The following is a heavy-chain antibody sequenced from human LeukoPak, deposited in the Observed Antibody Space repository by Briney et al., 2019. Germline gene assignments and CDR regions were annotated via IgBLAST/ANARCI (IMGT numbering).Heavy chain of an antibody. CDR3: ARDAGIAVAGFDY. J-gene: IGHJ4*02. Sequence: SETLSLTCAVYGGSFSGYYWSWIRQPPGKGLEWIGEINHTGSTKYNPSLKSRATISVDTSKNQFSLKLSSVTAADTAVYYCARDAGIAVAGFDYWGQGTLVAVSS. CDR1: GGSFSGYY. D-gene: IGHD6-19*01. V-gene: IGHV4-34*01. CDR2: INHTGST.